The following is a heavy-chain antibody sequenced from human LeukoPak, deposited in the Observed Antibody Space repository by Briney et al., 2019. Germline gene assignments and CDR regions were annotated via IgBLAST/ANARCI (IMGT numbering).Heavy chain of an antibody. CDR2: IYYSGST. D-gene: IGHD5-18*01. CDR1: GGSISSYY. Sequence: SETLSLTCTDSGGSISSYYWSWLRQPPGKGLEWIGHIYYSGSTYYNPSLKSRVTISIDTSKNQFSLRLSSVTAADTAVYYCARGAAGYSYGWGQGTLVIVSS. J-gene: IGHJ4*02. CDR3: ARGAAGYSYG. V-gene: IGHV4-59*01.